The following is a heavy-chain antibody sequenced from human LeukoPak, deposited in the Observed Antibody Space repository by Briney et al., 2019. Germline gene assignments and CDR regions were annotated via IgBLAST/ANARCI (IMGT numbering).Heavy chain of an antibody. V-gene: IGHV4-31*03. CDR3: ARGVAWGYYYDSSGSPGYYFDY. CDR1: GGSISSGGYY. D-gene: IGHD3-22*01. J-gene: IGHJ4*02. Sequence: SQTLSLTCTVSGGSISSGGYYWSWIRQHPGKGLEWIGYIYYSGSTYYNPSLKSRVTISVDTSKNQFSLKLSSVTAADTAVYYCARGVAWGYYYDSSGSPGYYFDYWGQGTLVTVSS. CDR2: IYYSGST.